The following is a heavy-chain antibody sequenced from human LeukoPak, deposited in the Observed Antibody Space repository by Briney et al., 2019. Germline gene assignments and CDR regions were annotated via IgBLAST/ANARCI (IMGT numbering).Heavy chain of an antibody. J-gene: IGHJ4*02. CDR2: INPNSGGT. V-gene: IGHV1-2*04. CDR3: ARAHAGGAAGFDY. CDR1: GYTFTGYY. D-gene: IGHD6-13*01. Sequence: ASVKVSCKASGYTFTGYYMHWVRQAPGQGLEWMGWINPNSGGTNYAQKFQGWVTMTRDTSISTAYMELSRLRSDDTAVYYCARAHAGGAAGFDYWGQGTLVTVSS.